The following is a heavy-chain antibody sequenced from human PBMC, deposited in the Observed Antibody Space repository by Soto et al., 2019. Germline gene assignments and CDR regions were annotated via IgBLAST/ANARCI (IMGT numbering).Heavy chain of an antibody. CDR2: ISAHNGNT. Sequence: QVHLVQSGAEVKKPRASVKVSCKGSVYTFTSYDITWVRQAPGQGLEWMGWISAHNGNTDYAQKLQGRVTVTRDTSTSTAYMELRSLRSDDTAVYYCARGRYGDYWGQGALVTVSS. V-gene: IGHV1-18*01. J-gene: IGHJ4*02. D-gene: IGHD1-1*01. CDR3: ARGRYGDY. CDR1: VYTFTSYD.